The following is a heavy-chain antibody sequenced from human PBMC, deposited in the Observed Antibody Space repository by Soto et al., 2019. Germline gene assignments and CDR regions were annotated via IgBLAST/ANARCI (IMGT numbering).Heavy chain of an antibody. D-gene: IGHD5-18*01. V-gene: IGHV3-21*01. CDR1: GFTFSSYS. CDR2: ISSSSYI. CDR3: ARRGYSYGIDY. Sequence: EVQLVESGGGLVKPGGSLRLSCAASGFTFSSYSMNWVRQAPGKGLEWVSSISSSSYIYYADSVKGRFTISRDNAKNSLYLQMNSLRAEDTAVYYCARRGYSYGIDYWGQGTLVTVSS. J-gene: IGHJ4*02.